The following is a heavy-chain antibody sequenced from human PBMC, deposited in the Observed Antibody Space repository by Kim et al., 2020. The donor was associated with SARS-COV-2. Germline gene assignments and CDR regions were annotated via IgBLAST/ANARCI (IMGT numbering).Heavy chain of an antibody. V-gene: IGHV4-39*01. J-gene: IGHJ4*02. Sequence: SETLSLTCTVSGGSISSISYYWGWIRQPPGKGLEWIGSIYYSGSTYYNPSLKSRATISVDTSKNQFSLKLSSVTAADTAVYYCARLDAAGATGVDYWGQGTLVPVSS. D-gene: IGHD6-13*01. CDR1: GGSISSISYY. CDR3: ARLDAAGATGVDY. CDR2: IYYSGST.